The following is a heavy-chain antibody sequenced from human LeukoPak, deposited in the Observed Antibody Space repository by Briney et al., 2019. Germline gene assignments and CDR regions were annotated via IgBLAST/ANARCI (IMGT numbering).Heavy chain of an antibody. D-gene: IGHD1-26*01. V-gene: IGHV1-2*02. CDR2: INPNSGGT. CDR3: ARGLSGGSYYYFDY. J-gene: IGHJ4*02. CDR1: GYTFTGYY. Sequence: ASVKVSCKASGYTFTGYYMHWVRQAPGQGLEWMGWINPNSGGTNYAQKFQGRVTMTTDTSTSTAYMELRSLRSDDTAVYYCARGLSGGSYYYFDYWGQGTLVTVSS.